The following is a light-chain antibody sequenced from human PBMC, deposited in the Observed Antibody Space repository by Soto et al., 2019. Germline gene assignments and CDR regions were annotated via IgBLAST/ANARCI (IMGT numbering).Light chain of an antibody. CDR3: QQRSNWPRT. CDR2: DAS. V-gene: IGKV3-11*01. Sequence: EIVLTQSPATLSLSPGDRATLSCRASQSVSSYLAWYQQKPGQAPRLLIYDASNRATGIPARFSGSGSGTDFTLTISSLEPEDFAVYYCQQRSNWPRTFGRGTKVDIK. J-gene: IGKJ1*01. CDR1: QSVSSY.